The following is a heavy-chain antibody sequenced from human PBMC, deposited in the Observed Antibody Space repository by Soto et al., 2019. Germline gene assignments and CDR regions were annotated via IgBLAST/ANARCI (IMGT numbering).Heavy chain of an antibody. J-gene: IGHJ4*02. CDR2: IYYSGST. CDR3: ARVGDYGDYAHDY. D-gene: IGHD4-17*01. Sequence: SGTLSLTCTVSGASISSAGYYWSWVRQHPGKGLEWIGYIYYSGSTFYNPSLKSRVTISIDASENQFSLKLTSMTAADTAVYFCARVGDYGDYAHDYWGQGTLVTVSS. CDR1: GASISSAGYY. V-gene: IGHV4-31*03.